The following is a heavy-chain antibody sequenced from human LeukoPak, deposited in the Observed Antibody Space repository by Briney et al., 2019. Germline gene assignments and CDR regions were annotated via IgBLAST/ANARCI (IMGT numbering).Heavy chain of an antibody. J-gene: IGHJ4*02. D-gene: IGHD6-13*01. Sequence: PGGSLRLSCAASGFIFSSHWMSWGRQAPGKRLEWVANIKQDGSEKYYVDSVKGRFTISRDNAKNSLYLQMNSLRAEDTAVYHCARRHASTWSFDSWGQGALVNVSS. CDR1: GFIFSSHW. V-gene: IGHV3-7*01. CDR3: ARRHASTWSFDS. CDR2: IKQDGSEK.